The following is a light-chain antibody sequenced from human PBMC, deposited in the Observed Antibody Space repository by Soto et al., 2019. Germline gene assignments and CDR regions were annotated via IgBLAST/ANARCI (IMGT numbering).Light chain of an antibody. CDR2: GVT. CDR3: SSYTSASTLLYL. Sequence: QSALTQPASVSGSPGQSITISCTGTSSDVGGYNYVSGYQQHPGIAPKLLIYGVTNRPSGVSPRFSGSKSGNTASLTISGLQAEDEADYHCSSYTSASTLLYLFGTGTKLTVL. V-gene: IGLV2-14*01. CDR1: SSDVGGYNY. J-gene: IGLJ1*01.